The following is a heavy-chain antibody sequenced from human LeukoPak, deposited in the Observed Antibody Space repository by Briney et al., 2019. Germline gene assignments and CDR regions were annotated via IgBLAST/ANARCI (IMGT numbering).Heavy chain of an antibody. D-gene: IGHD3-10*01. V-gene: IGHV4-59*08. CDR1: GGSISSYY. CDR2: IYYSGST. CDR3: ARLRTMVRGVIKDYYYYYYMDV. Sequence: SETLSLTCTVSGGSISSYYWSWIRQPPGKGLEWIGYIYYSGSTNYNPSLKSRVTISVDTSKNQFSLKLSSVTAADTAVYYCARLRTMVRGVIKDYYYYYYMDVWGKGTTVTISS. J-gene: IGHJ6*03.